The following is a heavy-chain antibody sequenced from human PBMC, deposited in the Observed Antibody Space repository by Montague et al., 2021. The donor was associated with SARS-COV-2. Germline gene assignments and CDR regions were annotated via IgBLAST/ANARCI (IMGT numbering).Heavy chain of an antibody. V-gene: IGHV4-4*07. J-gene: IGHJ6*02. CDR3: AGGSWIISFDESCMDF. CDR2: IYTSGTT. D-gene: IGHD3-10*01. CDR1: GGSISSYY. Sequence: SETLSLTCTVSGGSISSYYWSWIRQPAGKGLEWIGRIYTSGTTNYNPSLKSRVTMSVDTSKNQFSLKLSSVTAADTAVYYCAGGSWIISFDESCMDFWGQGTTVTVSS.